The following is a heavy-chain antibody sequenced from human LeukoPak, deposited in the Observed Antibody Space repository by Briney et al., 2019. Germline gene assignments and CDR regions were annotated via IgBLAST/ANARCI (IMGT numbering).Heavy chain of an antibody. Sequence: SETLSLTCAGYSGSFSGYYWSWIRQPPGKGLEWIGEINHSGSSNTNLSLNSRVTISVDTSKNQFSLKLSSVTAADTAVYYCVRPHSGYDCTRFDYWGQGTLVTVSS. D-gene: IGHD5-12*01. CDR2: INHSGSS. V-gene: IGHV4-34*01. CDR3: VRPHSGYDCTRFDY. J-gene: IGHJ4*02. CDR1: SGSFSGYY.